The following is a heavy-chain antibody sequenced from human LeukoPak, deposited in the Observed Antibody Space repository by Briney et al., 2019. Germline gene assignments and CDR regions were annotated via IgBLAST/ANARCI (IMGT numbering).Heavy chain of an antibody. J-gene: IGHJ4*02. D-gene: IGHD4-17*01. CDR2: IRSKAYGGTT. V-gene: IGHV3-49*04. CDR3: TRVGRKGTVTTWGY. Sequence: GGSLRLSCTASGFTFGDYAMSWVRQAPGKGLEWVGFIRSKAYGGTTEYAASVKGRFTISRDDSKSIAYLQMNSLKTEDTAVYYCTRVGRKGTVTTWGYWGQGTLVTASS. CDR1: GFTFGDYA.